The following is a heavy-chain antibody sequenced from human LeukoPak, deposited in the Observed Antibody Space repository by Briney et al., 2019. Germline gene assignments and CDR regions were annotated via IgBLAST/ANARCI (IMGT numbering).Heavy chain of an antibody. CDR3: ARVVSSRSTVGFDP. CDR1: GLTFNDYY. D-gene: IGHD5/OR15-5a*01. J-gene: IGHJ5*02. Sequence: GGSLRLSCAASGLTFNDYYMSWIRQAPGKGLEWVSYITTGRTLSYADSVKGRFTISRDNAKNSLFLQMKSLRVEDTAVYYCARVVSSRSTVGFDPWGQGTLVTVSS. V-gene: IGHV3-11*04. CDR2: ITTGRTL.